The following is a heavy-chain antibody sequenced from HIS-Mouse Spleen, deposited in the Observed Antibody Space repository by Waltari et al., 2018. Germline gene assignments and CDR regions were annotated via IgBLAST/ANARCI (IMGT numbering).Heavy chain of an antibody. Sequence: QVTLRESGPALVKPTQTLTLTCTFSGFSLSTSGMCVSWIRQPPGKAMAWLARIDWDDDKSYSTSLKTRLTISRDTSKNQVVLTMTNMDPLDTATYYCARIAEGYTSGWYAFDYWGQGTLVTVSS. D-gene: IGHD6-19*01. CDR2: IDWDDDK. V-gene: IGHV2-70*15. CDR3: ARIAEGYTSGWYAFDY. CDR1: GFSLSTSGMC. J-gene: IGHJ4*02.